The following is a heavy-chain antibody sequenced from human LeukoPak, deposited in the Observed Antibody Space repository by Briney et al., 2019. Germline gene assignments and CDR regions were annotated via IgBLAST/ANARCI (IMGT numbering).Heavy chain of an antibody. Sequence: GGSLRLFCAASGFTFSDYEMNWVRQAPGKGLEWVSYISSSGRRIYYADSVKGRFTISRDNAKNSLYLQMNSLRVDDTAIYYCARGPRDPTEYCSRGTCSPTYEVWGQGTLVTVSS. CDR1: GFTFSDYE. D-gene: IGHD2-15*01. V-gene: IGHV3-48*03. J-gene: IGHJ4*02. CDR3: ARGPRDPTEYCSRGTCSPTYEV. CDR2: ISSSGRRI.